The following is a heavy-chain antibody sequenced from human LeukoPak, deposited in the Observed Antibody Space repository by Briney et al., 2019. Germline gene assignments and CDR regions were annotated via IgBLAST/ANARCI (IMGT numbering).Heavy chain of an antibody. CDR2: IYSGGST. Sequence: GGSLRLSCAASGFTVSSNYMSWVRQAPGKGLEWVSVIYSGGSTYYADSVKGRFTISRDNSKNTLYLQMNSLRAEDTAVYYCARIGDEEGLRFLEWPQVTRNWFDPWGQGTLVTVSS. CDR3: ARIGDEEGLRFLEWPQVTRNWFDP. D-gene: IGHD3-3*01. V-gene: IGHV3-53*01. J-gene: IGHJ5*02. CDR1: GFTVSSNY.